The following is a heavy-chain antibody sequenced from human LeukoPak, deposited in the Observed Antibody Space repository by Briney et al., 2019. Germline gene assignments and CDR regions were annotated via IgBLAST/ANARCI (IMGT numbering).Heavy chain of an antibody. V-gene: IGHV3-21*01. D-gene: IGHD3-3*01. CDR3: ARAFKLPYYDFWSGDIPGAFDI. CDR2: ISSSSSYI. CDR1: GFTFSSYT. J-gene: IGHJ3*02. Sequence: PGGSLRLSCAASGFTFSSYTMNWVRQAPGKGLEWVSSISSSSSYIYYADSVKGRFTISRDNAKNSLYLQMNSLRAEDTAVYYCARAFKLPYYDFWSGDIPGAFDIWGQGTMVTVSS.